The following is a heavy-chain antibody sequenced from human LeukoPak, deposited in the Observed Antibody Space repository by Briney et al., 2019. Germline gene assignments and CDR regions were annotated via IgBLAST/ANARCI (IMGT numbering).Heavy chain of an antibody. CDR2: FDPEDGVT. CDR3: ATARSVAGPFDY. CDR1: GYTLTELS. D-gene: IGHD6-19*01. V-gene: IGHV1-24*01. J-gene: IGHJ4*02. Sequence: ASVKVSCKVSGYTLTELSMHWVRQAPGKGLEWMGGFDPEDGVTIYAQKFQGRVTMTEDTSTDTAYMELSSLRSEDTAVYYCATARSVAGPFDYWGQGTLVTVSS.